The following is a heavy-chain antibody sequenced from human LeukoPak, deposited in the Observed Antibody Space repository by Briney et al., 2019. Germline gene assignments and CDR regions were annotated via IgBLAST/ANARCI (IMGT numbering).Heavy chain of an antibody. CDR2: MNPNSGNT. V-gene: IGHV1-8*01. Sequence: ASXXVSCKASGYTFTSYDINWVRQATGQGLEWMGWMNPNSGNTGYAQKFQGRGTMTRNTSISTAYMELSSLRSEDTAVYYCARAGCSGGSSSDVATNWGQGTLVTVSS. CDR3: ARAGCSGGSSSDVATN. D-gene: IGHD2-15*01. J-gene: IGHJ4*02. CDR1: GYTFTSYD.